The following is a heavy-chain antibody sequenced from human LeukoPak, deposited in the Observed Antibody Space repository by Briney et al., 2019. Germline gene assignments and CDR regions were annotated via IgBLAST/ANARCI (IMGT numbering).Heavy chain of an antibody. Sequence: SETLSLTCAVSGYSISSGYYWGWIRQPPGKGLEWIASIYNSGSTYYNPSLKSRVTISVGTSKNQFSLNLSSVTAADTALYYCARDAVTYDAFDIWGQGTMVTVSS. D-gene: IGHD2-21*02. CDR3: ARDAVTYDAFDI. V-gene: IGHV4-38-2*02. CDR1: GYSISSGYY. CDR2: IYNSGST. J-gene: IGHJ3*02.